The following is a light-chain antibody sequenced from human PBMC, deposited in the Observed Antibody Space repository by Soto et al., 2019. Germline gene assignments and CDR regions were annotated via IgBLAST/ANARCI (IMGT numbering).Light chain of an antibody. CDR3: QQCVNWPLLT. CDR2: DAS. CDR1: QGISSY. Sequence: LTQSPSFLSASVGDRVTITCRASQGISSYLAWYQQKPGQAPRLLIYDASDRATGIPARFSGSGSGTDFTLTISSLEPEDFAVYYCQQCVNWPLLTLGGGTKVELK. V-gene: IGKV3-11*01. J-gene: IGKJ4*01.